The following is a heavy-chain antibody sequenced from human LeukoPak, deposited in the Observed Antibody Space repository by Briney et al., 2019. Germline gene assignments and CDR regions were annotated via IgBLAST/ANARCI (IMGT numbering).Heavy chain of an antibody. Sequence: GGSLRLSRAASGFTFSSYSMNWVRQAPGKGLEWVSSISSSSSYIYYADSVKGRFTISRDNAKNSLYLQMNSLRAEDTAVYYCARTYLLAAATEFDPWGQGTLVTVSS. CDR1: GFTFSSYS. CDR2: ISSSSSYI. V-gene: IGHV3-21*01. D-gene: IGHD6-13*01. CDR3: ARTYLLAAATEFDP. J-gene: IGHJ5*02.